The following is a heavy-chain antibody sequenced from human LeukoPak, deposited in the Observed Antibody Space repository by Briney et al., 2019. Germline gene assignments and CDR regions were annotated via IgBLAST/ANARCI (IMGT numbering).Heavy chain of an antibody. CDR1: GFTFSSYS. V-gene: IGHV3-48*04. D-gene: IGHD5-12*01. CDR3: AKDRAATIQGRWFDP. Sequence: GGSLRLSCAASGFTFSSYSMIWVRQAPGKGLEWVSYISSSSSTIYYADSVKGRFTISRDNAKNSLYLQMNSLRVEDTALYYCAKDRAATIQGRWFDPWGQGTLVTVSS. CDR2: ISSSSSTI. J-gene: IGHJ5*02.